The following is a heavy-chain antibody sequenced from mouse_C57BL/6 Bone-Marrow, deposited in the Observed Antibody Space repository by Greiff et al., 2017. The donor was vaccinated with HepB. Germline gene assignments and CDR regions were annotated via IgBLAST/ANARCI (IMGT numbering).Heavy chain of an antibody. J-gene: IGHJ3*01. CDR2: IYPRSGNT. D-gene: IGHD1-1*02. CDR3: ARRWAGAY. V-gene: IGHV1-81*01. Sequence: VQLQQSGAELARPGASVKLSCKASGYTFTSYGISWVKQRPGQGLEWIGEIYPRSGNTYYNEKFKGKATLTADKSSSTAYMELRSLTSEDSAVYFCARRWAGAYWGQGTLVTVSA. CDR1: GYTFTSYG.